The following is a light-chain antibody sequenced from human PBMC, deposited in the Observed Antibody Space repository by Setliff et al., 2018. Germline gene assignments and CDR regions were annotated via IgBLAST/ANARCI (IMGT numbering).Light chain of an antibody. CDR3: ASKTGPGTYV. CDR2: DVN. CDR1: FGAYGSAY. J-gene: IGLJ1*01. Sequence: QSALAQPRSVSGSPEQSITISCTGEFGAYGSAYVSWYQQHPDKAPKLIIYDVNNRPSGISHRFSGSNSANTASLTISGLQAEDEAEYFCASKTGPGTYVFGTGTKVTVL. V-gene: IGLV2-11*01.